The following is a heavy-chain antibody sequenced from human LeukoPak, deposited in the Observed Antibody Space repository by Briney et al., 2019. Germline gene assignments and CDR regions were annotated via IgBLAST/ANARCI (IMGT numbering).Heavy chain of an antibody. CDR2: INQDGSEK. V-gene: IGHV3-7*01. CDR3: ARGSQGQPGMDV. Sequence: GGSLRLSCAASGFTFSSYWMSWVRQAPGRGLEWAANINQDGSEKYYVDSVKGRFTISRDNGKNSLYLQMNSLRAEDTAVYYCARGSQGQPGMDVWGQGTTVTVSS. J-gene: IGHJ6*02. CDR1: GFTFSSYW.